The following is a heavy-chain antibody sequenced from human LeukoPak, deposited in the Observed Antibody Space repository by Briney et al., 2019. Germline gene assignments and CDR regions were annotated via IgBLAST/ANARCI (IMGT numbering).Heavy chain of an antibody. CDR3: ARGHGAARPRYYYYYMDV. V-gene: IGHV4-34*01. D-gene: IGHD6-6*01. J-gene: IGHJ6*03. CDR1: GGSFSGYY. Sequence: PSETLSLTCAVYGGSFSGYYWSWIRQPPGKGLEWIGEINHSGSTNYNPSLKSRVTISVDTSKNQFSLKLSSVTAADTAVYYCARGHGAARPRYYYYYMDVWGKGTTVTVSS. CDR2: INHSGST.